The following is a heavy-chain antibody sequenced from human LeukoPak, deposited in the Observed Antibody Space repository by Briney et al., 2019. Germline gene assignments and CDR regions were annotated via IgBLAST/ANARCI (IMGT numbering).Heavy chain of an antibody. V-gene: IGHV3-30*03. CDR2: ISYDGSNT. D-gene: IGHD3-10*01. CDR3: AEGYGSGSYSTDY. CDR1: GFTFSNYG. J-gene: IGHJ4*02. Sequence: PERSLRLSCAASGFTFSNYGMHWVRQAPGKGLDWVAFISYDGSNTYYVDSVKGRFTISRDNSKNTLYLQMNSLRTEDTAVYYCAEGYGSGSYSTDYWGQGTLVTVSS.